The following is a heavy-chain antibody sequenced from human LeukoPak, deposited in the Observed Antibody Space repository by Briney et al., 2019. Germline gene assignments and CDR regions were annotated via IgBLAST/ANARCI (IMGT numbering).Heavy chain of an antibody. Sequence: GGSLRLSCAASGFTFDDYVMHWVRQAPGKGLEWVSGISWNSGSIGYADSVKGRFTISRDNAKNSLYLQMNSLRAEDMALYYCAKDGRWELTGYMDVWGKGTTVTVS. D-gene: IGHD1-26*01. CDR3: AKDGRWELTGYMDV. CDR2: ISWNSGSI. V-gene: IGHV3-9*03. CDR1: GFTFDDYV. J-gene: IGHJ6*03.